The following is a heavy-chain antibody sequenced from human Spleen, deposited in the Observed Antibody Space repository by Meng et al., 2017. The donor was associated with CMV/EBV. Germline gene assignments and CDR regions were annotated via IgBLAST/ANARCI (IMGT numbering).Heavy chain of an antibody. CDR3: ATAEGSYPPHYGMDV. D-gene: IGHD1-26*01. V-gene: IGHV1-2*02. J-gene: IGHJ6*02. CDR1: GYTFTDFY. CDR2: INPNSGGS. Sequence: ASVKVSCKASGYTFTDFYIHWVRQAPGQGLEWMGWINPNSGGSRYVQKFQGRITMTSDTSISTAYMELSRLKSDDTAVYYCATAEGSYPPHYGMDVWGQGTTVTVSS.